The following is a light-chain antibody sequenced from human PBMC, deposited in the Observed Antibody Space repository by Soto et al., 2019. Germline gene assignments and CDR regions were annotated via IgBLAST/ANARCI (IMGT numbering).Light chain of an antibody. CDR1: RDISNS. V-gene: IGKV1-12*01. CDR2: GAS. Sequence: DIQMTQSPSSVSASVGDRLTITCRASRDISNSLAWYRQTPGKAPKLLLRGASSLHRGVPSRFRGGGAGTEFTLTISSLQHEDFATYYCQQTSAFPRTFGQGTKVDIK. CDR3: QQTSAFPRT. J-gene: IGKJ2*01.